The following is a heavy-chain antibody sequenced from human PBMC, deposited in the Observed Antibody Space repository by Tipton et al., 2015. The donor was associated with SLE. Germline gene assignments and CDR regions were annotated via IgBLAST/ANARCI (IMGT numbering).Heavy chain of an antibody. V-gene: IGHV4-39*01. CDR3: ASLWIAARPRGAYYFDY. D-gene: IGHD6-6*01. CDR2: IYYSGST. CDR1: GGSISSSSYY. J-gene: IGHJ4*02. Sequence: TLSLTCTVSGGSISSSSYYWGWIRQPPGKGLEWIGSIYYSGSTYYNPSLKSRVTISVDTSKNQFSLKLSSVTAADTAVYYCASLWIAARPRGAYYFDYWGQGTLVTVSS.